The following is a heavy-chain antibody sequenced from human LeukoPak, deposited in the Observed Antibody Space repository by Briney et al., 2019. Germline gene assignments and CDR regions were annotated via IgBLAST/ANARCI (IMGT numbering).Heavy chain of an antibody. CDR3: ARDLSYYDSSGYYYS. CDR1: GFTFSSYW. CDR2: IKQEGSEK. Sequence: GGSLRLSCAASGFTFSSYWMSWVRQAPGKGLDWVANIKQEGSEKYYVDSVKGRFTISRDNAKNSLYLQMNSLRAEDTAVYYCARDLSYYDSSGYYYSWGQGTLVTVSS. J-gene: IGHJ5*02. V-gene: IGHV3-7*01. D-gene: IGHD3-22*01.